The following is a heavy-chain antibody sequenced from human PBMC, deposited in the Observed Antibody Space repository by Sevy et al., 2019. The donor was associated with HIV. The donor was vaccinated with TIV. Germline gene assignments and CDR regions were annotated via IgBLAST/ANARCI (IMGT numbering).Heavy chain of an antibody. V-gene: IGHV3-33*01. D-gene: IGHD4-17*01. CDR1: GFTFSTYG. CDR3: ARDLEFYDYGDYGPAFMPDY. J-gene: IGHJ4*02. CDR2: IWFDGGNT. Sequence: GGSLRLSCAASGFTFSTYGMHWVRQAPGKGLEWVAVIWFDGGNTYYADSVKGRFTISRDIAKNTLYLQMNSLRVEDTAVYYCARDLEFYDYGDYGPAFMPDYWGQGTLVTVSS.